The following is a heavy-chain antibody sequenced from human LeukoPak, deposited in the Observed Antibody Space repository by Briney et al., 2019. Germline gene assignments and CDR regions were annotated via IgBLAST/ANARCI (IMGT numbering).Heavy chain of an antibody. CDR3: ARHRADILTGYNFDY. V-gene: IGHV4-39*01. CDR2: IYYSGST. D-gene: IGHD3-9*01. J-gene: IGHJ4*02. CDR1: GGSFSSSSYY. Sequence: PSETLSLTCAVYGGSFSSSSYYWGWIRQPPGKGLEWIGSIYYSGSTYYNPSLKSRVTISVDTSKNQFSLKLSSVTAADTAVYYCARHRADILTGYNFDYWGQGTLVTVSS.